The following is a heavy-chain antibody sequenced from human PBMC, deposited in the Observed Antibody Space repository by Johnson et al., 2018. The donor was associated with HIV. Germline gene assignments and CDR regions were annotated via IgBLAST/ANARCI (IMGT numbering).Heavy chain of an antibody. V-gene: IGHV3-23*04. CDR1: GFTFDDYG. Sequence: VQLVESGGGVVRPGGSLRLSCAASGFTFDDYGMSWVRQAPGKGLEWVSAISASGDSTYYADSVKGRFTISRDNSKNTLYLQMNSLRAEDTAAYYCAKGEGYCGGDCLDAFDIWGQGTVVTVSS. CDR2: ISASGDST. J-gene: IGHJ3*02. CDR3: AKGEGYCGGDCLDAFDI. D-gene: IGHD2-21*01.